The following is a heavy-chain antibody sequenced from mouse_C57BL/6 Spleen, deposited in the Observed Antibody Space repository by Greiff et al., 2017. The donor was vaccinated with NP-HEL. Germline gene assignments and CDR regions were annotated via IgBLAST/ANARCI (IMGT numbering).Heavy chain of an antibody. CDR1: GYTFTSYW. Sequence: QVQLQQPGAELVRPGSSVKLSCKASGYTFTSYWMDWVKQRPGQGLEWIGNIYPSDSETHYNQKFKDKATLTVDKSSSTAYMQLSRLTSEDSAVYYCARGDYGNPFAYWGQGTLVTVSA. D-gene: IGHD2-1*01. CDR2: IYPSDSET. J-gene: IGHJ3*01. CDR3: ARGDYGNPFAY. V-gene: IGHV1-61*01.